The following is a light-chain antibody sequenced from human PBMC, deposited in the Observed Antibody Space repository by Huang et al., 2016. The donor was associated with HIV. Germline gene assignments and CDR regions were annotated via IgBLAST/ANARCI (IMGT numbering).Light chain of an antibody. CDR2: WAS. J-gene: IGKJ1*01. V-gene: IGKV4-1*01. Sequence: IVMTQSPDSLAVSLGETATINCKSSQSLLFRSNNKNYLAWYQQKPGQPPTLLMSWASTRGSGVPSRFSGGWSGTDFTLTISSLQAEYVAVYFCQQYFDVPWTFGRGTKVEIK. CDR1: QSLLFRSNNKNY. CDR3: QQYFDVPWT.